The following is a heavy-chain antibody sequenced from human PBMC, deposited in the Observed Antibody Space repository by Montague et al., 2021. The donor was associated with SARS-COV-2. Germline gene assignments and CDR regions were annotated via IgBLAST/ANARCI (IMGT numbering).Heavy chain of an antibody. CDR3: ARAVNDYCSGGSCYSFTWFDP. V-gene: IGHV3-7*01. CDR1: GFTFSSYC. Sequence: SLRLSCAASGFTFSSYCMSWVRQAPGKGLEWVANIKQDGSEKYYVDSVKGRFTISRDNAKNSLYLQMNSLRAEDTAVYYCARAVNDYCSGGSCYSFTWFDPWGQGTLVTVSS. J-gene: IGHJ5*02. CDR2: IKQDGSEK. D-gene: IGHD2-15*01.